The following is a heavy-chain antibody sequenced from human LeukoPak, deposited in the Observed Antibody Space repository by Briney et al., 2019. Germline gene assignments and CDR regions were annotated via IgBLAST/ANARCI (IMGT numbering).Heavy chain of an antibody. CDR1: GFTFSSYE. V-gene: IGHV3-48*03. Sequence: QPGGSLRLSCAASGFTFSSYEMNWVREAPGKGLEWVSYISSSGNTIFCADSVKGRFTISRDNAKNSLYLQMNSLRAEDTAVYYCARARAYYYGSGSELSYYYYGMDVWGQGTTVTVSS. CDR3: ARARAYYYGSGSELSYYYYGMDV. D-gene: IGHD3-10*01. CDR2: ISSSGNTI. J-gene: IGHJ6*02.